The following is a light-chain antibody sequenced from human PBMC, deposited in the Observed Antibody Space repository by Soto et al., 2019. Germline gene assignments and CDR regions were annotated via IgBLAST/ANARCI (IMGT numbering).Light chain of an antibody. J-gene: IGKJ1*01. CDR1: QGISNY. CDR2: AAS. CDR3: QKYNSAPRT. Sequence: DIQMTQSPSSLSASVGDRVTITCRASQGISNYLAWYQQKPGKVPKLLIYAASTLQSGLPSRFSGSGSGTDFPLTISGLQPEDVANYYCQKYNSAPRTFGQGTKVEIK. V-gene: IGKV1-27*01.